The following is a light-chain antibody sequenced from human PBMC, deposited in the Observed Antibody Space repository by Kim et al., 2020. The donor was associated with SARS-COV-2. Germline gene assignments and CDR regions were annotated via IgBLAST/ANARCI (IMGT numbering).Light chain of an antibody. J-gene: IGLJ2*01. CDR1: SLRSYY. V-gene: IGLV3-19*01. Sequence: SSELTRDPAVSVALGQTVRITCQGDSLRSYYATWYQQKPRQAPVLVIYGRNNRPSGIPDRISGSTSGNTASLTISGAQAEDEADFYCQSRDSGGNVVFGGGTQLTVL. CDR3: QSRDSGGNVV. CDR2: GRN.